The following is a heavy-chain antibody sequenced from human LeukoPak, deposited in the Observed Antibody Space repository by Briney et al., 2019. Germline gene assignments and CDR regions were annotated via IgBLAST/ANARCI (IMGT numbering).Heavy chain of an antibody. D-gene: IGHD2-15*01. V-gene: IGHV3-23*01. CDR3: AKEPQGGSPYYFDY. Sequence: GGSLRLACAASGFTFTSYATSRVRQAPGKGLEWVSSISGSGGSTFYVDSVKGRFTISRDNTKNTLYLQMNSLRAEDTALYYCAKEPQGGSPYYFDYWGQGTLVTVSS. CDR1: GFTFTSYA. J-gene: IGHJ4*02. CDR2: ISGSGGST.